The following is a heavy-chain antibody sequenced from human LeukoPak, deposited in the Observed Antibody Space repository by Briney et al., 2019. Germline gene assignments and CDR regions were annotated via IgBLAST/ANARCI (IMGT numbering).Heavy chain of an antibody. CDR2: ISAYNGNT. CDR1: GYTFTSYG. J-gene: IGHJ4*02. D-gene: IGHD3-22*01. V-gene: IGHV1-18*01. Sequence: ASVKVSCKASGYTFTSYGISWVRQAPGQGLEWMGWISAYNGNTNYAQKLQGRVTMTTDTSTSTAYMELRSLRSDDTAVYYCASLYYYDSSGYPYYFDYWGQGTLATVSS. CDR3: ASLYYYDSSGYPYYFDY.